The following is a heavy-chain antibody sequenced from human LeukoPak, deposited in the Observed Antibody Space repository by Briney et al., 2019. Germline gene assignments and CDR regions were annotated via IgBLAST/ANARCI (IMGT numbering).Heavy chain of an antibody. Sequence: GGSLRLSCAASGFTFSSYSMNWVRQAPGKGLEWVSSISSSSSYIYYADSVKGRFTTSRDNAKNSLYLQMNSLRAEDTAVYYCARSLDIVVVPAAIPHYYYYGMDVWGQGTTVTVSS. J-gene: IGHJ6*02. D-gene: IGHD2-2*03. V-gene: IGHV3-21*01. CDR3: ARSLDIVVVPAAIPHYYYYGMDV. CDR1: GFTFSSYS. CDR2: ISSSSSYI.